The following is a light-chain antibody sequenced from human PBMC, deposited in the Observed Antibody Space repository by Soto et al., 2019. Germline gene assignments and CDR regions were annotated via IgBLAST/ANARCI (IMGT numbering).Light chain of an antibody. J-gene: IGKJ3*01. V-gene: IGKV1-33*01. CDR3: QLYDSLPPFT. Sequence: DLQMTQSPSSLSASVGDRVTITCQASQDISNYLNWYQQKPGKAPKLLIYDASNLETGVPSRFSGSGSRTDFTFTISSLHPEDIATYYCQLYDSLPPFTFGPGTKVDIK. CDR1: QDISNY. CDR2: DAS.